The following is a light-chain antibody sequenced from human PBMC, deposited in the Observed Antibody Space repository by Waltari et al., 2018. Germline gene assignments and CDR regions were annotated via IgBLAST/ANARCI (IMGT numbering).Light chain of an antibody. CDR1: QSISNSY. CDR2: AAT. J-gene: IGKJ4*01. Sequence: EIVLTQSPGTLSLSPGQRATISCRASQSISNSYIAWYQPKAGQTPRVLIYAATSRATDIPARFSGSWSGTDFTLTSNSLEPADFAVYFWQQYGDTPLTFGGGTQVEIK. CDR3: QQYGDTPLT. V-gene: IGKV3-20*01.